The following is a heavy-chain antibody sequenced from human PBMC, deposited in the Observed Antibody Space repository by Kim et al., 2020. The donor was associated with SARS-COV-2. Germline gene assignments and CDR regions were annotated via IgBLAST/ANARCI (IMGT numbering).Heavy chain of an antibody. V-gene: IGHV1-69*13. CDR2: IIPIFGTA. D-gene: IGHD6-13*01. CDR3: ARGRYNGYRMEGYFDY. CDR1: GGTFSSYA. J-gene: IGHJ4*02. Sequence: SVKVSCKASGGTFSSYAISWVRQAPGQGLEWMGGIIPIFGTANYAQKFQGRVTITADESTSTAYMELSSLRSEDTAVYYCARGRYNGYRMEGYFDYWGQGTLVTVSS.